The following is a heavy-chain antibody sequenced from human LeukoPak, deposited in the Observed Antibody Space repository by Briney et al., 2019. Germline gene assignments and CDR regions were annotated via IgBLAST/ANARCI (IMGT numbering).Heavy chain of an antibody. CDR2: ISYDGSNK. V-gene: IGHV3-30*18. Sequence: GGSLRLSCAASGFTTSSYGMHLVRQASGKGLEWVAVISYDGSNKYYADSVKGRFTISRDNSKNTLYLQMNSLRAEDTAVYYCAKDGVLGAAAGTGHLDYWGQGTLVTVSS. CDR3: AKDGVLGAAAGTGHLDY. CDR1: GFTTSSYG. J-gene: IGHJ4*02. D-gene: IGHD6-13*01.